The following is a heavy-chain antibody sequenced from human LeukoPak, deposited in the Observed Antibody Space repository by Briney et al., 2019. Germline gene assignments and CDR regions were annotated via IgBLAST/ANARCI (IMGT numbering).Heavy chain of an antibody. V-gene: IGHV4-34*01. J-gene: IGHJ4*02. CDR3: ASSSYDILTGYYLGH. CDR1: GGSFSGYY. D-gene: IGHD3-9*01. CDR2: INHSGST. Sequence: PSETLSLTCAVYGGSFSGYYWSWIRQPPGKGLEWIGEINHSGSTNYNPSLKSRVTISVDTSKNQFSLKLSSVTAADTAVYYCASSSYDILTGYYLGHWGQGTLVTVSS.